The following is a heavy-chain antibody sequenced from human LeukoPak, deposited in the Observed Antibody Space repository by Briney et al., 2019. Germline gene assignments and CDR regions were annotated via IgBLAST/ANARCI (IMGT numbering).Heavy chain of an antibody. Sequence: SETLSLTCTVSGGSISSSSYYWGWIRQPPGKGLEWIGIIYYSGSTYYNPSLKSRVTISVDTSKNQFSPKLSSVTAADTAVYYCGRYSSSSGWFDPWGQGTLVTVSS. CDR1: GGSISSSSYY. D-gene: IGHD6-6*01. CDR2: IYYSGST. CDR3: GRYSSSSGWFDP. V-gene: IGHV4-39*01. J-gene: IGHJ5*02.